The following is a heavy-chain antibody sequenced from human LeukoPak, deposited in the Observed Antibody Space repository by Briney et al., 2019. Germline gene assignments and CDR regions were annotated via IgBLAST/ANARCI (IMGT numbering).Heavy chain of an antibody. CDR1: GFTFSDNA. Sequence: GGSLRLSCAASGFTFSDNAMSWVRQAPGKGLEWVANIKQDGSEKYYVDSVKGRFTISRDNAKNSLYLQMNSLRAEDTAVYYCAREPGYSSGWYGKFDPWGQGTLVTVSS. CDR2: IKQDGSEK. D-gene: IGHD6-19*01. CDR3: AREPGYSSGWYGKFDP. V-gene: IGHV3-7*01. J-gene: IGHJ5*02.